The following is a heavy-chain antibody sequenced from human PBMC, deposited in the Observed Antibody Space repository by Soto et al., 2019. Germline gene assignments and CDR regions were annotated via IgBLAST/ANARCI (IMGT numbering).Heavy chain of an antibody. V-gene: IGHV3-7*01. CDR2: IKQDGSEK. Sequence: EVQLVESGGGLVQPGGSLRLSCAASGFTFSSYWMSWVRQAPGKGLEWVANIKQDGSEKYYVDSVKGRFTISRDNAKNSLSLQMNSLRAEGTAVYYWAIEDRGWLRGRYDYYLDVWGKGTTVTVSS. D-gene: IGHD5-12*01. CDR3: AIEDRGWLRGRYDYYLDV. J-gene: IGHJ6*03. CDR1: GFTFSSYW.